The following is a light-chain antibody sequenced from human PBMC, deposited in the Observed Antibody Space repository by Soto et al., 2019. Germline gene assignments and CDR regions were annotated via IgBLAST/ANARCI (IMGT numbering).Light chain of an antibody. J-gene: IGKJ1*01. V-gene: IGKV3-11*01. CDR1: QSVSSF. Sequence: EIMMTQSPATLSLSPGERATLSCRASQSVSSFLAWYQQRPGQTPRLLIYDASNRATGIPARFSGSGSGTDFTLTISSLEPDDFAVYYCQQRNYWPRTFGQGTKVEMK. CDR2: DAS. CDR3: QQRNYWPRT.